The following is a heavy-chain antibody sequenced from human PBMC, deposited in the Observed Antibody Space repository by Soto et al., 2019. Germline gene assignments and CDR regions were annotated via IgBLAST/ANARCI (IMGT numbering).Heavy chain of an antibody. D-gene: IGHD2-15*01. V-gene: IGHV3-48*01. CDR3: ARDGSGDGSNFDY. J-gene: IGHJ4*02. Sequence: EVQLVESGGGLVQPGGSLRLSCAASGFTFSSYSMNWVRQAPGKGLEWVSYISSSSSTIHYADSVKGRFTISRDNAKNSLYLQMNSLRAEDTAVYHGARDGSGDGSNFDYWGQGTLVTVSS. CDR2: ISSSSSTI. CDR1: GFTFSSYS.